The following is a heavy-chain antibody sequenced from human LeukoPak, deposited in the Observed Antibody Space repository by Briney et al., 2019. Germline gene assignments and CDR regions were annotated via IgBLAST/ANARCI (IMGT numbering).Heavy chain of an antibody. CDR2: INPSGGST. V-gene: IGHV1-46*01. D-gene: IGHD4-23*01. J-gene: IGHJ4*02. Sequence: RASVKVSCKASGYTFTGYYMHWVRQAPGQGLEWMGIINPSGGSTSYAQKFQGRVTMTRDTSTSTVYMELSSLRSEDTAVYYCARGTLTTVVTIQTNDYWGQGTLVTVSS. CDR1: GYTFTGYY. CDR3: ARGTLTTVVTIQTNDY.